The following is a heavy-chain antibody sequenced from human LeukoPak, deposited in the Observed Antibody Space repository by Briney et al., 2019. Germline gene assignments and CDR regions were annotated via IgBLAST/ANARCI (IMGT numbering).Heavy chain of an antibody. CDR1: GGTLSSYA. V-gene: IGHV1-69*05. Sequence: ASVKVSCKASGGTLSSYAISWVRQAPGQGLEWMGRIIPIFGTANYAQKFQGRVTITTDESTSTAYMEPSSLRSEDTAVYYCARRNEYSGYDPYYYYYMDVWGKGTTVTVSS. CDR3: ARRNEYSGYDPYYYYYMDV. D-gene: IGHD5-12*01. J-gene: IGHJ6*03. CDR2: IIPIFGTA.